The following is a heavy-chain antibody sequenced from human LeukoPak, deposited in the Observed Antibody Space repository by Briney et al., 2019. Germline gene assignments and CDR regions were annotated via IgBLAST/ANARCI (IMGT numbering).Heavy chain of an antibody. Sequence: GSLRLSCAASGFTVSSNYMSWVRQAPGKGLEWIGEINHSGSTNYNPSLKSRVTISVDTSKNQFSLKLSSVTAADTAVYYCARGTRTFDPWGQGTLVTVSS. CDR1: GFTVSSNY. D-gene: IGHD2-2*01. J-gene: IGHJ5*02. V-gene: IGHV4-34*01. CDR3: ARGTRTFDP. CDR2: INHSGST.